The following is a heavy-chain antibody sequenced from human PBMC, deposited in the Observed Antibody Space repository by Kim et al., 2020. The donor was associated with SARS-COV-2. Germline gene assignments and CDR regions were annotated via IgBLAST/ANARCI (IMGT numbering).Heavy chain of an antibody. CDR2: ISSSSSTI. D-gene: IGHD3-22*01. CDR1: GFTFSSYS. Sequence: GGSLRLSCAASGFTFSSYSMNWVRQAPGKGLEWVSYISSSSSTIYYADSVKGRFTISRDNAKNSLYLQMNSLRAEDTAVYYCARDRSALAYYYDSSGYYFDYWGQGTLVTVSS. CDR3: ARDRSALAYYYDSSGYYFDY. V-gene: IGHV3-48*04. J-gene: IGHJ4*02.